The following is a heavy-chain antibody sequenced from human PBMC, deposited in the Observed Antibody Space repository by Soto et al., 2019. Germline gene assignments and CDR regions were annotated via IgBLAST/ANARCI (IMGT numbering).Heavy chain of an antibody. CDR2: IKSFADGGTT. J-gene: IGHJ4*02. D-gene: IGHD3-9*01. Sequence: EVKLVESGGDLVKPGGSLRLSCAASGYSFTDAWMNWVRQAPGKGLEWVGRIKSFADGGTTEYAAPVKGRFSISREDSTLTVFLQMNSLQTEDTAVYYCTRRPKAADIGVGSLDFWGRGTLFTVSA. CDR3: TRRPKAADIGVGSLDF. CDR1: GYSFTDAW. V-gene: IGHV3-15*07.